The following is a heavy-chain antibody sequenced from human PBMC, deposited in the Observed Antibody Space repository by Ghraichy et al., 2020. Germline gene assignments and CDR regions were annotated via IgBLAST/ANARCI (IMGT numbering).Heavy chain of an antibody. J-gene: IGHJ3*02. D-gene: IGHD3-16*01. Sequence: SLRLSCAASGFSFSTYWMSWVRQTPGKGLEWVANIIPDGIEKYYVDSVKGRFTISRDNAQNSLFLQMNSLRGEDTAVYYCARELWSFDMWGPGTVITVSS. CDR2: IIPDGIEK. CDR3: ARELWSFDM. CDR1: GFSFSTYW. V-gene: IGHV3-7*01.